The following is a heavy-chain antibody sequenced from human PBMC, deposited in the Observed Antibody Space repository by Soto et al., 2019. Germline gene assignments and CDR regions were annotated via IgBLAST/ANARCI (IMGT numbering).Heavy chain of an antibody. D-gene: IGHD3-10*01. V-gene: IGHV4-39*01. CDR2: IYYSGST. J-gene: IGHJ5*02. CDR3: ARHSLSSPVSPSGVYGSGSNWFDP. CDR1: GGSISSSSYY. Sequence: SETLSLTCTVSGGSISSSSYYWGWIRQPPGKGLEWIGSIYYSGSTYYNPSLKSRVTISVDTSKNQFSLKLSSVTAADTAVYYCARHSLSSPVSPSGVYGSGSNWFDPWGQGTLVTVSS.